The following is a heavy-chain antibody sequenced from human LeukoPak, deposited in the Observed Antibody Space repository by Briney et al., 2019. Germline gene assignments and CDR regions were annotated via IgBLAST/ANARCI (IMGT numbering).Heavy chain of an antibody. D-gene: IGHD6-13*01. V-gene: IGHV4-38-2*02. CDR2: IYHSGST. CDR3: ASTPIAAAGLFDY. Sequence: SETLSLTCTVSGYSISSGYYWGWIRQPPGKGLEWIGSIYHSGSTYYNPSLKSRVTISVDTSKNQFSLKLSSVTAADTAVYYCASTPIAAAGLFDYRGQGTLVTVSS. J-gene: IGHJ4*02. CDR1: GYSISSGYY.